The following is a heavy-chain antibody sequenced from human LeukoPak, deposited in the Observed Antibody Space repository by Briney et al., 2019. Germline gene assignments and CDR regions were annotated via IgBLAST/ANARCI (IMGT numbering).Heavy chain of an antibody. CDR1: DDSISDYY. CDR3: TRGAGWLIDY. Sequence: SETLSLTRTVSDDSISDYYRGWIRQPPGKGLEWIGYFYNSGRSTYNPSLKSRVTISADTSKNHFSLKLNSVTTADTAVYYCTRGAGWLIDYWGQGILVTVSS. D-gene: IGHD3-16*01. CDR2: FYNSGRS. V-gene: IGHV4-59*01. J-gene: IGHJ4*02.